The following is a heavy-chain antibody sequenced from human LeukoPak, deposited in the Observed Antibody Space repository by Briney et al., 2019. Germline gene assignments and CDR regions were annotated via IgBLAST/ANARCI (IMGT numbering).Heavy chain of an antibody. D-gene: IGHD6-25*01. CDR2: ISGTTGTT. CDR1: GFTFSAYA. Sequence: QPGGSLRLSCVASGFTFSAYAMSWVRQAPGKGLEWVSSISGTTGTTYYADSVKGRFTISRDNSKNTLYLQMNSLRAEDTAVYYCAKDDTIAAAGTIGDYWGQGSLVTVSS. CDR3: AKDDTIAAAGTIGDY. V-gene: IGHV3-23*01. J-gene: IGHJ4*02.